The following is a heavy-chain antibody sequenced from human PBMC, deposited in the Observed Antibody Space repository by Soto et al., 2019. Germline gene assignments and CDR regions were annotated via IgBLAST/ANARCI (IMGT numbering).Heavy chain of an antibody. CDR2: INHSGST. CDR3: ARISHTAIDY. Sequence: QVQLQQWGAGLLKPSETLSLTCAVYGGSFSGYYWSWIRQPPGKGLEWIGEINHSGSTNYNPSLKGRVTRSVDTSKNQFSLKLSSVTAADTAVYYCARISHTAIDYWGQGTLVTVSS. V-gene: IGHV4-34*01. J-gene: IGHJ4*02. CDR1: GGSFSGYY. D-gene: IGHD5-18*01.